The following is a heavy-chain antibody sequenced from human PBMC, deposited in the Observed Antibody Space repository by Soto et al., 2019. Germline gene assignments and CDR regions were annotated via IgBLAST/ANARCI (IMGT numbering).Heavy chain of an antibody. CDR2: INAGNGNT. CDR3: ARSFGGPATFDY. D-gene: IGHD2-15*01. V-gene: IGHV1-3*05. Sequence: QVQLVQSGAEEKKPGASVKVSCKASGYTFTSYAMHWVRQAPGQRLEWMGWINAGNGNTKYSQKFQGRVTITRDTPASTASMELSSLRSEDTAVYYCARSFGGPATFDYWGQGTLVTVSS. J-gene: IGHJ4*02. CDR1: GYTFTSYA.